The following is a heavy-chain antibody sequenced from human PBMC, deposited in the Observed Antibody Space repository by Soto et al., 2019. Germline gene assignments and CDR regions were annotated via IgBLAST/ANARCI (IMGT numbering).Heavy chain of an antibody. V-gene: IGHV3-23*01. CDR3: AKDPDCSSTSCYGKYYYGMDV. CDR2: ISGSGGST. D-gene: IGHD2-2*01. J-gene: IGHJ6*02. Sequence: EVQLLESGGGLVQPGGSLRLSCAASGFTFSSYAMSWVRQAPGKGLEWVSAISGSGGSTYYADSVKGRFTISRDNTKNTLYLQMNSLRAEDTGVYYCAKDPDCSSTSCYGKYYYGMDVWGQGTTVTVSS. CDR1: GFTFSSYA.